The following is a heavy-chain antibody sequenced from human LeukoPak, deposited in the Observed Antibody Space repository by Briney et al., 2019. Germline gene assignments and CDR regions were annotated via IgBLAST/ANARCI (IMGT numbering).Heavy chain of an antibody. CDR2: ISSSSSYV. J-gene: IGHJ3*02. CDR1: GFTFSSYS. D-gene: IGHD6-19*01. V-gene: IGHV3-21*01. Sequence: GGSLRLSCAASGFTFSSYSMNWVRQAPGKGLEWVSSISSSSSYVYYADSVKGRSTISRDNAKNSLYLQMNSLRAEDTAVYYCARGIAVAGTRDAFDIWGQGTMVTVSS. CDR3: ARGIAVAGTRDAFDI.